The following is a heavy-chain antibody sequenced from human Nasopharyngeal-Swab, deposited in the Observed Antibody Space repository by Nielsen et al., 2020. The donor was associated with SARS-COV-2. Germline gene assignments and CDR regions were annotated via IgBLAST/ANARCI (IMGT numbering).Heavy chain of an antibody. CDR2: IKSKTDGGTT. V-gene: IGHV3-15*01. J-gene: IGHJ6*03. CDR3: TTVRGWYLRPDYYYYYMDV. D-gene: IGHD6-19*01. CDR1: GFTFSNAW. Sequence: GESLKISCAASGFTFSNAWMSWVRQAPGKGREWVGRIKSKTDGGTTDYAAPVKGRFTISRDDSKNTLYLQMNSLKTEDTAVYYCTTVRGWYLRPDYYYYYMDVWGKGTTVTVSS.